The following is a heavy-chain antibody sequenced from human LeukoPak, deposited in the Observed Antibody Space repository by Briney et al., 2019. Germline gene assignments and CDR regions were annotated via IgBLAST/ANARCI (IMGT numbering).Heavy chain of an antibody. CDR3: ARWHCSGGSCLFDY. CDR2: IYTSGST. Sequence: SQTLSLTCTVSGGSISSGSYYWSWIRQPAGKGLEWIGRIYTSGSTNYNPSLKSRVTISVDTSKNQFSLKLSSVTAADTAVYYCARWHCSGGSCLFDYWGQGTLVTVSS. V-gene: IGHV4-61*02. CDR1: GGSISSGSYY. J-gene: IGHJ4*02. D-gene: IGHD2-15*01.